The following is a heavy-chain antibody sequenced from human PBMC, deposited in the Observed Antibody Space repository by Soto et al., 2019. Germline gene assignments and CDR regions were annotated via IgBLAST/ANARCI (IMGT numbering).Heavy chain of an antibody. D-gene: IGHD2-2*01. V-gene: IGHV3-30-3*01. CDR2: ISYDGSNK. Sequence: GGSLRLSCAASGFTFSSYAMHWVRQAPGKGLEWVAVISYDGSNKYYADSVKGRFTISRDNSKNTLYLQMNSLRAEDTAVYYCAREGPADIVVVPAAHPTYYYYGMDVWGQGTTVTVSS. CDR3: AREGPADIVVVPAAHPTYYYYGMDV. J-gene: IGHJ6*02. CDR1: GFTFSSYA.